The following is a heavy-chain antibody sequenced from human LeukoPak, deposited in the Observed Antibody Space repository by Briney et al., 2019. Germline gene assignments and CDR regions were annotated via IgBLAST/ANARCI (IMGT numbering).Heavy chain of an antibody. CDR2: ISGSGGST. V-gene: IGHV3-23*01. Sequence: GGSLRPSCAASGFTFSSYAMSWVRQAPGKGLEWVSAISGSGGSTYYADSVKGRFTISRDNSKNTLYLQMNSLRAEDTAVYYCAKDRVGITMVQGVLDYWGQGTLVTVSS. D-gene: IGHD3-10*01. J-gene: IGHJ4*02. CDR3: AKDRVGITMVQGVLDY. CDR1: GFTFSSYA.